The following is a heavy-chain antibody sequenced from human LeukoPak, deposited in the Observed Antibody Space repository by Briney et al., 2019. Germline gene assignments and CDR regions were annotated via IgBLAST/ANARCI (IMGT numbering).Heavy chain of an antibody. V-gene: IGHV4-59*01. J-gene: IGHJ4*02. CDR1: GDSIRSYY. Sequence: SETLSLTCTVSGDSIRSYYWSWIRQAPGKGLEWIGYFYDSGSNTDYNPSLKSRATISVDTSKNHFSLRLSSVTAADTAVYYCARAAGPYDSSGYYFNFEYWGQGTLVTVSS. D-gene: IGHD3-22*01. CDR3: ARAAGPYDSSGYYFNFEY. CDR2: FYDSGSNT.